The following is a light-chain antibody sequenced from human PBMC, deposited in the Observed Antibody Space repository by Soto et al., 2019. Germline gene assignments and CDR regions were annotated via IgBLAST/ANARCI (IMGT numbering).Light chain of an antibody. J-gene: IGKJ5*01. Sequence: VLTNSLDTLSLSQGDTATLSCRASQTVDRYVAWYQQKVGQAPRLLIYGASTRATGIPARFSGSGSGTEFTLTISSLQSEDFAVYYCQQYGTAPQITFCQGARLEI. CDR1: QTVDRY. CDR3: QQYGTAPQIT. CDR2: GAS. V-gene: IGKV3-15*01.